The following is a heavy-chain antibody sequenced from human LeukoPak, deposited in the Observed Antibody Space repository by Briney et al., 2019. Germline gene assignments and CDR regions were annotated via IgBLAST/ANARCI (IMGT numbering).Heavy chain of an antibody. CDR3: ARLRSTYWYFDL. CDR2: IYTSGST. CDR1: GGSFSGYY. D-gene: IGHD4-17*01. V-gene: IGHV4-59*10. J-gene: IGHJ2*01. Sequence: SETLSLTCAVYGGSFSGYYWSWIRQPAGKGLEWIGRIYTSGSTNYNPSLKSRVTISVDTSKNQFSLKLSSVTAADTAVYYCARLRSTYWYFDLWGRGTLVTVSS.